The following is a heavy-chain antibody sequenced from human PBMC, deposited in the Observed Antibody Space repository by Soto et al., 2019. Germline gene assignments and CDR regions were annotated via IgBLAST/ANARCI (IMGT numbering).Heavy chain of an antibody. Sequence: QVQLVQSGAEVQKPGSSVKVSCKASVGTFSSYAISWVRQAPGQGLEWMGGVIPIFGTANYAQKFQGRVTITADESTSTAYMELSSLRSEDTAVYYCARKGSMVGHFDYWGQGTLVTVSS. V-gene: IGHV1-69*01. D-gene: IGHD3-10*01. CDR2: VIPIFGTA. J-gene: IGHJ4*02. CDR3: ARKGSMVGHFDY. CDR1: VGTFSSYA.